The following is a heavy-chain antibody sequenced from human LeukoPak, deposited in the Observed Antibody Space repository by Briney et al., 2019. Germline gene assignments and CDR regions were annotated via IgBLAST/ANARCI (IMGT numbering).Heavy chain of an antibody. J-gene: IGHJ5*02. V-gene: IGHV3-21*01. CDR2: ISSSSSYI. CDR1: GFTFSTYN. CDR3: ARDRYSSSWYWFDP. Sequence: GGSLRLSCEASGFTFSTYNMNWVRQAPGKGLEWVSSISSSSSYIYYADSVKGRFTISRDNAKNSLYLQMNSLRAEDTAVYYCARDRYSSSWYWFDPWGQGTLVTVSS. D-gene: IGHD6-13*01.